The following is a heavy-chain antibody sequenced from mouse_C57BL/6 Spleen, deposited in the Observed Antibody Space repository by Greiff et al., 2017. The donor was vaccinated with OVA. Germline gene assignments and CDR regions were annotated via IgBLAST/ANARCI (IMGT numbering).Heavy chain of an antibody. V-gene: IGHV2-2*01. J-gene: IGHJ4*01. Sequence: VKLVESGPGLVQPSQSLSITCTVSGFSLTSYGVHWVRQSPGKGLEWLGVIWSGGSTDYNAAFISRLSISKDNSKSQVFFKMNSLQADDTAIYYCARNLGWGSMYYAMDYWGQGTSVTVSS. CDR1: GFSLTSYG. CDR2: IWSGGST. D-gene: IGHD2-3*01. CDR3: ARNLGWGSMYYAMDY.